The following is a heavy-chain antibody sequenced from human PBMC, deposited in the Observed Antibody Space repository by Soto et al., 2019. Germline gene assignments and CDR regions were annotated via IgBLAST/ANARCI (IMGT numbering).Heavy chain of an antibody. V-gene: IGHV3-23*01. CDR2: ISGGGGTT. Sequence: EVQLLESGGGLVQPGRSLRLSCAASGFTFRNYAMSGVRKVPGKGLDWVSAISGGGGTTYYADSVKGRFTISRDNSKNTLFLQMNSLRAEDAAVYYCAKFFVETGSNSGWPWSFHYWGQGTLVTVSS. CDR3: AKFFVETGSNSGWPWSFHY. CDR1: GFTFRNYA. J-gene: IGHJ4*02. D-gene: IGHD6-25*01.